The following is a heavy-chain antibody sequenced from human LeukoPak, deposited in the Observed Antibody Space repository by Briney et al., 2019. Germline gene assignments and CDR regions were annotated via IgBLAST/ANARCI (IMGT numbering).Heavy chain of an antibody. CDR2: ISSSSSYI. CDR3: ARVKNHRGIAVAGSDY. V-gene: IGHV3-21*01. Sequence: GSLRLSCAASGFTLSSYTMSWVRQAPGKGLEWVSSISSSSSYIYYADSVKGRFTISRDNAKNSLYLQMNSLRAEDTAVYYCARVKNHRGIAVAGSDYWGQGTLVTVSS. D-gene: IGHD6-13*01. J-gene: IGHJ4*02. CDR1: GFTLSSYT.